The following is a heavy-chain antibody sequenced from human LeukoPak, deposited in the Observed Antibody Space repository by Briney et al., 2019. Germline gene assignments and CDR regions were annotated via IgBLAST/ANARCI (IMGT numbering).Heavy chain of an antibody. D-gene: IGHD3-10*01. J-gene: IGHJ4*02. CDR2: ITPGGGT. CDR3: ARDFGGRWFGDAHSYYFDY. CDR1: EFTFSSYV. V-gene: IGHV3-69-1*01. Sequence: GGSLRLSCAASEFTFSSYVMAWVRQAPGKGLEWVSTITPGGGTYYADSVKGRFTISRDNAKNSLYLQMNSLRAEDTAVYYCARDFGGRWFGDAHSYYFDYWGQGTLVTVSS.